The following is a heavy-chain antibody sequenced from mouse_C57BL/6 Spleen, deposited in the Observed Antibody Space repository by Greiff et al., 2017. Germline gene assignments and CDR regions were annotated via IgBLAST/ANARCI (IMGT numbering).Heavy chain of an antibody. CDR3: ARITTVVDWYFDV. J-gene: IGHJ1*03. Sequence: EVKLVESGGGLVKPGGSLKLSCAASGFTFSDYGMHWVRQAPEKGLEWVAYISSGSSTIYYADTVKGRFTISRDNAKNTLFLQMTSLRSEDTATYYCARITTVVDWYFDVWGTGTTVTVSS. CDR2: ISSGSSTI. CDR1: GFTFSDYG. V-gene: IGHV5-17*01. D-gene: IGHD1-1*01.